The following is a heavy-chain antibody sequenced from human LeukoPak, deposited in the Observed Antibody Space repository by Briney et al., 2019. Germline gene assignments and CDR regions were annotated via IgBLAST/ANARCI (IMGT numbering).Heavy chain of an antibody. J-gene: IGHJ6*02. Sequence: PGGSLRLSCAASGFTFSSYGMHWVRQAPGKGLEWVAVISYDGCNKYYADSVKGRFTISRDNSKNTLYLQMNSLRAEDTAVYYCAKDLPADYYDSSGYPNYYYYGMDVWGQGTTVTVSS. D-gene: IGHD3-22*01. CDR3: AKDLPADYYDSSGYPNYYYYGMDV. CDR2: ISYDGCNK. CDR1: GFTFSSYG. V-gene: IGHV3-30*18.